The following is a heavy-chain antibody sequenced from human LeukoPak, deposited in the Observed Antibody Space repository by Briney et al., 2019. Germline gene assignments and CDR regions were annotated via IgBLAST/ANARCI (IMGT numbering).Heavy chain of an antibody. Sequence: SETLSLTCTVSGGSISSSSYYWGWIRQPPGKGLEWIGSIYYSGSTYYNPSLKSRVTISVDTSKNQFSLKLSSVTAADTAVYYCARSGSSGWYDAFDIWGQGTMVTVSS. CDR2: IYYSGST. CDR3: ARSGSSGWYDAFDI. D-gene: IGHD6-19*01. J-gene: IGHJ3*02. CDR1: GGSISSSSYY. V-gene: IGHV4-39*01.